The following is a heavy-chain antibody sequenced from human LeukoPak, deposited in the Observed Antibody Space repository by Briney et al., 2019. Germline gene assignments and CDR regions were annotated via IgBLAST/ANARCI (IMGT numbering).Heavy chain of an antibody. CDR3: AKTAGRHSGYDLDY. CDR1: GFTFSSYG. V-gene: IGHV3-33*06. CDR2: IWYDGSNK. J-gene: IGHJ4*02. Sequence: TGRSLRLSCAASGFTFSSYGMHWVRHAPGKGLEWVAVIWYDGSNKYYADSVKGRFTISRDNSKNTLYLQMNSLRAEDTAVYYCAKTAGRHSGYDLDYWGQGTLVTVSS. D-gene: IGHD5-12*01.